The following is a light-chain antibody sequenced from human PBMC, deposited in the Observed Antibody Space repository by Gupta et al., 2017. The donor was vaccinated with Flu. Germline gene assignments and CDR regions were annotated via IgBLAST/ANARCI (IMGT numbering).Light chain of an antibody. CDR2: TAS. CDR1: QSIDRW. V-gene: IGKV1-5*03. J-gene: IGKJ1*01. CDR3: QQYDSYPLT. Sequence: DIQMTQSPSTLSASVGDRVTISCRASQSIDRWLAWYQQKPGKAPKLLIYTASTLQDGVPSRFSGSGSETEFTLIISNLQPDDFATYYCQQYDSYPLTFGQGTKVEI.